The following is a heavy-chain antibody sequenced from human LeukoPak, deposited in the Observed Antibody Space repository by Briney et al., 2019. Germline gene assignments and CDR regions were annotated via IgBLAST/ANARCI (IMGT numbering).Heavy chain of an antibody. Sequence: ASVKVSCKASGYTFTSYDINWVRQATGQGLEWMGWMKPNSGNTGYAQKFQGRVTITRNTSISTAYMELSSLRSEDTAVYYCARGGLYGGNSTFVRVFTYWGQGTLVTVSS. CDR3: ARGGLYGGNSTFVRVFTY. CDR1: GYTFTSYD. CDR2: MKPNSGNT. D-gene: IGHD4-23*01. V-gene: IGHV1-8*03. J-gene: IGHJ4*02.